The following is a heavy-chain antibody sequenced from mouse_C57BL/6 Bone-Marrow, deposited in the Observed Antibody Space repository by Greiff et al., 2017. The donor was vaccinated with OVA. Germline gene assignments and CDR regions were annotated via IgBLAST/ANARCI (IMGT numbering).Heavy chain of an antibody. J-gene: IGHJ4*01. CDR2: ISNGGGST. D-gene: IGHD4-1*02. Sequence: EVMLVESGGGLVQPGGSLKLSCAASGFTFSDYYMYWVRQTPEKRLEWVAYISNGGGSTYYPDTVKGRFTISRDNAKNTLYLQMSRLKSEDTAMYYGASPNWDVGAMDYWGQGTSVTVSS. V-gene: IGHV5-12*01. CDR3: ASPNWDVGAMDY. CDR1: GFTFSDYY.